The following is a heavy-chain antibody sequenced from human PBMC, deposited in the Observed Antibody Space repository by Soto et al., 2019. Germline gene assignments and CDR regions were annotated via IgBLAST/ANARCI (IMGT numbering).Heavy chain of an antibody. CDR1: GFTFSSNS. Sequence: GGTLRLSCAAYGFTFSSNSMNWVRQAPGKGLEWVSSISSSSSYIYYADSVKGRFTISRDNAKNSLYLQMNSLRAEDTAVYYWARVMISGYSPLLDAFDICGQAILATV. V-gene: IGHV3-21*01. CDR3: ARVMISGYSPLLDAFDI. D-gene: IGHD3-9*01. J-gene: IGHJ3*02. CDR2: ISSSSSYI.